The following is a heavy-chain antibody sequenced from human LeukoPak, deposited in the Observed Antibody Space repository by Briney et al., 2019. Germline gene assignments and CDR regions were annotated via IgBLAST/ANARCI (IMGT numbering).Heavy chain of an antibody. Sequence: SETLSLTCTVSGGSISSYYWSWIRQPPGKGLEWIGYIYYSGSTNYNPSLKSRVTISVDTSKNQFSLKLSSVTAADTAVYYCAGRGLLRGYWGQGTLVTVSS. CDR1: GGSISSYY. J-gene: IGHJ4*02. V-gene: IGHV4-59*01. CDR2: IYYSGST. D-gene: IGHD4-17*01. CDR3: AGRGLLRGY.